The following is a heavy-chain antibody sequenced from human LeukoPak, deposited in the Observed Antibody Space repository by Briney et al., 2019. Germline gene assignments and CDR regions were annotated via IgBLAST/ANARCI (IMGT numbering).Heavy chain of an antibody. CDR1: GFTFSSYW. CDR3: AKDRSIGTYYTFDH. CDR2: INSDGSST. Sequence: GGSLRLSCAASGFTFSSYWMHWVRQAPGKGLVWVSRINSDGSSTSYADSVKGRFTISRDNAKNTLYLQMSSLTAADTAVYYCAKDRSIGTYYTFDHWGQGTLVTVSS. J-gene: IGHJ4*02. D-gene: IGHD1-26*01. V-gene: IGHV3-74*01.